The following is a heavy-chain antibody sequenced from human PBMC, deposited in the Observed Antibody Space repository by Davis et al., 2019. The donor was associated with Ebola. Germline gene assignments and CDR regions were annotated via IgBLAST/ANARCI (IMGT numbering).Heavy chain of an antibody. J-gene: IGHJ6*02. CDR2: ISSSSSYT. V-gene: IGHV3-21*05. CDR3: ARDMEPWDFGVVIIYYYGMDV. Sequence: GGSLRLSCAASGFTFSSYSMNWVRQAPGKGLEWVSYISSSSSYTNYADSVKGRLTISRDNAKNSLYLQMNSLRAENTAVYYCARDMEPWDFGVVIIYYYGMDVWGQGTTVTVSS. CDR1: GFTFSSYS. D-gene: IGHD3-3*01.